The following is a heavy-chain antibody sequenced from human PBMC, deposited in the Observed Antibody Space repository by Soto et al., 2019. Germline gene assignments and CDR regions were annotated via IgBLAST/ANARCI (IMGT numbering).Heavy chain of an antibody. CDR2: IYHSGST. J-gene: IGHJ4*02. V-gene: IGHV4-30-2*01. CDR3: ARSYSGPGHFDY. D-gene: IGHD1-26*01. Sequence: SETLSLTCAVSGGSISSGGYSWSRIRQPPGKGLEWIGYIYHSGSTYYNPSLKSRVTISVDRSKNQISLKLSSVTAADTAVYYCARSYSGPGHFDYWGQGTLVTVSS. CDR1: GGSISSGGYS.